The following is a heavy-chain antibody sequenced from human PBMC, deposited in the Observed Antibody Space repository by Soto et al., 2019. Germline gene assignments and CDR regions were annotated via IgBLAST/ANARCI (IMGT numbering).Heavy chain of an antibody. CDR3: ARSCSGGSCVPDY. CDR2: IIPILGIA. D-gene: IGHD2-15*01. V-gene: IGHV1-69*02. Sequence: QVQLVQSGAEVKKPGSSVKVSCKASGGTFSSYTISWVRQAPGQGLEWMGRIIPILGIANYAQKFQGRVTXTXDIXTSTAYMELSSLRSEDTAVYYCARSCSGGSCVPDYWGQGTLVTVSS. J-gene: IGHJ4*02. CDR1: GGTFSSYT.